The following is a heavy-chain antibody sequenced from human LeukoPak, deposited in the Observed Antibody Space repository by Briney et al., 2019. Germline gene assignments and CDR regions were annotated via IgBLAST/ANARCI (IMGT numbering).Heavy chain of an antibody. CDR1: GFTVSNNY. J-gene: IGHJ4*02. Sequence: GGSLRLSCAASGFTVSNNYMSWVRQAPGKGLEWVPVIYSGGSTYSADSVKGRVTISRDNSKNTLYLQMNSLRAEDTAVYYCARDFLGSSGWYRYFDYWGQGTLVTVSS. D-gene: IGHD6-19*01. CDR2: IYSGGST. CDR3: ARDFLGSSGWYRYFDY. V-gene: IGHV3-53*01.